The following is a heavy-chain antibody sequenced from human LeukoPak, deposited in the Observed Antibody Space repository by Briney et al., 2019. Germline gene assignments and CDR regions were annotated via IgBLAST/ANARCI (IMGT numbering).Heavy chain of an antibody. J-gene: IGHJ4*02. CDR2: ISSSSSTI. CDR1: GFTFSSYS. CDR3: AREEANEVIGY. V-gene: IGHV3-48*01. Sequence: GGSLRPSCAASGFTFSSYSMNWVRQAPGKGLEWVSYISSSSSTIYYADSVKGRFTISRDNAKNSLYLQMNSLRAEDTAVYYCAREEANEVIGYWGQGTLVTVSS. D-gene: IGHD1-1*01.